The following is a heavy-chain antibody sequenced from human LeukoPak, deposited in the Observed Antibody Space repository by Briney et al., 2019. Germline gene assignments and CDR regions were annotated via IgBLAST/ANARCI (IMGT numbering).Heavy chain of an antibody. CDR3: ARGSWLYYDSSGYLV. CDR1: GGSISSGSYY. CDR2: IYISGTT. Sequence: SETLSLTLPVSGGSISSGSYYLSWIPAPAREGLEWVGRIYISGTTNYNPSLKSRVTISVDTSKNQFSLKLSSVTAADTAVYYCARGSWLYYDSSGYLVWGQGTLVTVSS. J-gene: IGHJ4*02. D-gene: IGHD3-22*01. V-gene: IGHV4-61*02.